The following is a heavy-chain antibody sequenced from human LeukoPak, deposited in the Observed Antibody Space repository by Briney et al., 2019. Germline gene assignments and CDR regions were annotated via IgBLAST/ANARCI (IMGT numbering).Heavy chain of an antibody. D-gene: IGHD6-13*01. CDR1: GGSLSSSNW. CDR3: ARAPSSSWSNDAFDI. CDR2: IYHSGST. V-gene: IGHV4-4*02. Sequence: SETLSHTCAVSGGSLSSSNWWSWVRRPPGKGLEWFGEIYHSGSTNYNPSLKSRVTISLDKSKNQFSLKPSSVTAADPAVYYCARAPSSSWSNDAFDIWGQGTMVTVSS. J-gene: IGHJ3*02.